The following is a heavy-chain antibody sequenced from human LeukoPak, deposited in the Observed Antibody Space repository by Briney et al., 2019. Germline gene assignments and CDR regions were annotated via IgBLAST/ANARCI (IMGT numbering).Heavy chain of an antibody. CDR1: GFTFSSYE. CDR3: AREGDYYGSGSYDY. D-gene: IGHD3-10*01. CDR2: ISSSGSTI. Sequence: PGGSLRLSCAASGFTFSSYEMNWVRQAPGKGLEWVSYISSSGSTIYYEDSVKGRFTISRDNAKNSLYLQMNSLRAEDTAVYYCAREGDYYGSGSYDYWGQGTLVTVSS. V-gene: IGHV3-48*03. J-gene: IGHJ4*02.